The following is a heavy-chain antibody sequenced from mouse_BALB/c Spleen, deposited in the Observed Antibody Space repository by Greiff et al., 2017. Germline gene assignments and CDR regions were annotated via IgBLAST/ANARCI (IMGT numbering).Heavy chain of an antibody. CDR2: IYPSDSYT. CDR3: TSDYDGWFAY. J-gene: IGHJ3*01. Sequence: QVQLQQPGAELVRPGASVKLSCKASGYTFTSYWINWVKQRPGQGLEWIGNIYPSDSYTNYNQKFKDKATLTVDKSSSTAYMQLSSPTSEDSAVYYCTSDYDGWFAYWGQGTLVTVSA. CDR1: GYTFTSYW. V-gene: IGHV1-69*02. D-gene: IGHD2-4*01.